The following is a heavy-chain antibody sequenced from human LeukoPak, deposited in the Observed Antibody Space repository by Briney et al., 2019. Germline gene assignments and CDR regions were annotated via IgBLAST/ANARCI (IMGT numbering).Heavy chain of an antibody. CDR3: GRDGDGYNLD. Sequence: ASVKVSCKSSGYIFTGYYLHWVRQAPGQGLEWVGGINSNNGDTHYAQNFQGRVTMTRDTSISTAYKELSRLGSDDTAVYYCGRDGDGYNLDWGQGTLVTVSS. J-gene: IGHJ4*02. CDR2: INSNNGDT. V-gene: IGHV1-2*02. D-gene: IGHD5-24*01. CDR1: GYIFTGYY.